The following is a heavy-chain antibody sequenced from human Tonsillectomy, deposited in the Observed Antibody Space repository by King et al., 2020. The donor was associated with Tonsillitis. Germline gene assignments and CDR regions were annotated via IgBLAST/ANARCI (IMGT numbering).Heavy chain of an antibody. CDR2: ISGSGVRT. J-gene: IGHJ4*02. CDR3: AKDTAVAGYY. CDR1: GFIFSNYA. D-gene: IGHD6-19*01. V-gene: IGHV3-23*04. Sequence: VQLVESGGGLVQPGGSLRLSCAASGFIFSNYAMSWVRQAPGKGLEWVSAISGSGVRTHYAESVKGRFTNSRDNSKNTLYMQMNSLRAEDTAVYYCAKDTAVAGYYWGQGTQVIVSS.